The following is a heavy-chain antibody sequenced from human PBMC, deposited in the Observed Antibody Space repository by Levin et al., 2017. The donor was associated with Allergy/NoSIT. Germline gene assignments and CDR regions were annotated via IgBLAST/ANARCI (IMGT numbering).Heavy chain of an antibody. D-gene: IGHD5/OR15-5a*01. CDR3: ARAPFYDSRFDP. CDR1: GYTFTSYG. CDR2: ISAYNGNT. J-gene: IGHJ5*02. Sequence: ASVKVSCKASGYTFTSYGISWVRQAPGQGLEWMGWISAYNGNTNYAQKLQGRVTMTTDTSPSTAYMELRSLRSDDTAVYYCARAPFYDSRFDPWGQGTLVTVSS. V-gene: IGHV1-18*01.